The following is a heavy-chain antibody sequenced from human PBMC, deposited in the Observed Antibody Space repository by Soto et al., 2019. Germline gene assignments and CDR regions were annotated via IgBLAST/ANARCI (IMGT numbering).Heavy chain of an antibody. CDR1: GYTFTSYA. V-gene: IGHV1-3*01. Sequence: GASVKVSCKASGYTFTSYAMHWVRQAPGQRLEWMGWINAGNGNTKYSQKFQGRVTITRDTSASTAYMELSSLRSEDTAVYYCARDPLGFWSGPNWFEPWGQGTLVIVSS. D-gene: IGHD3-3*01. CDR2: INAGNGNT. J-gene: IGHJ5*02. CDR3: ARDPLGFWSGPNWFEP.